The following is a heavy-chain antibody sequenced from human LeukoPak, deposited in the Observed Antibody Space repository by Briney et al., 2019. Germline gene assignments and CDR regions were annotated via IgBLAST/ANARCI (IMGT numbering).Heavy chain of an antibody. V-gene: IGHV3-30*03. Sequence: GGSLRLSCAASGFTFSSYGMHWVRQAPGKGLEWVAVISYDGSNKYYADSVKGRFTISRDNSKNTLYLQMNSLRAEDTAVYFCVRGGGLDVWGQGATVTVSS. CDR1: GFTFSSYG. J-gene: IGHJ6*02. CDR3: VRGGGLDV. CDR2: ISYDGSNK. D-gene: IGHD3-16*01.